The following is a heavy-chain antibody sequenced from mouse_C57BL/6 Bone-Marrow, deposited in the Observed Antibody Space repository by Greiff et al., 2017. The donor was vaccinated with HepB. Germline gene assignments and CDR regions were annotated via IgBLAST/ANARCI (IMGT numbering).Heavy chain of an antibody. J-gene: IGHJ4*01. Sequence: EVMLVESGGGLVQPGGSLKLSCAASGFTFSDYYMYWVRQTPEKRLEWVAYISNGGGSTYYPDTVKGRFTISRDNAKNTLYLQMSRLKSEDTAMYYCARDYGSSPYYAIDYWGQGTSVTVSS. CDR1: GFTFSDYY. CDR3: ARDYGSSPYYAIDY. V-gene: IGHV5-12*01. CDR2: ISNGGGST. D-gene: IGHD1-1*01.